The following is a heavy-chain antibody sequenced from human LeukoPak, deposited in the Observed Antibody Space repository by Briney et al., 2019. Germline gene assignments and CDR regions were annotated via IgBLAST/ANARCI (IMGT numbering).Heavy chain of an antibody. D-gene: IGHD4-17*01. V-gene: IGHV3-53*01. J-gene: IGHJ2*01. CDR2: IFNGGST. CDR3: AKDADYGDYYVEAFDL. CDR1: GFAVSSNH. Sequence: GGSLRLSCAASGFAVSSNHMNWVRQAPGKGLEWVSVIFNGGSTYYADSVKGRFTISRDNAKNSLYLQMNSLRAEDTAVYYCAKDADYGDYYVEAFDLWGRGTLVTVSS.